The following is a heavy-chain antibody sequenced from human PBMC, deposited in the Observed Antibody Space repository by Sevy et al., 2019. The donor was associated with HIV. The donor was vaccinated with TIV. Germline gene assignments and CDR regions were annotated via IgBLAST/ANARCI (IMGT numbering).Heavy chain of an antibody. CDR2: ISSDGTKE. D-gene: IGHD2-21*02. V-gene: IGHV3-30*04. CDR3: ARDLPSAVTDPFYYYGWPS. J-gene: IGHJ6*02. CDR1: GFTFSIYV. Sequence: GGSLRLSCAASGFTFSIYVIHWVRQAPGKGLEWVAVISSDGTKEYYADSVKGRFTISRDNSKNTRYLQRNSLRVEDTAVYYCARDLPSAVTDPFYYYGWPSGAKGPRSPSP.